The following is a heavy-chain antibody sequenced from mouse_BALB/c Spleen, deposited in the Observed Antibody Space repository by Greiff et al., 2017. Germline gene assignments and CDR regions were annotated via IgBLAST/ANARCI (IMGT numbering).Heavy chain of an antibody. V-gene: IGHV7-1*02. D-gene: IGHD2-3*01. CDR3: ARDAGDGYYSYYAMDY. CDR1: GFTFSDFY. CDR2: SRNKANDYTT. Sequence: EVKVVESGGGLVQPGGSLRLSCATSGFTFSDFYMEWVRQPPGNRLEWIAASRNKANDYTTEYSASVKGRFIVSRDTSQSILYLQMNALRAEDTAIYYCARDAGDGYYSYYAMDYWGQGTSVTVSS. J-gene: IGHJ4*01.